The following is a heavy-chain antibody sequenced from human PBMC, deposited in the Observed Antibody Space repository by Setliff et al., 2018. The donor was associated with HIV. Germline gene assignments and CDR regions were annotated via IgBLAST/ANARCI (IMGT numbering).Heavy chain of an antibody. V-gene: IGHV4-4*07. Sequence: SETLSLSCTVSGGFISSYYWNWIRQPAGKGLEWIGRIYTSGSTNYNPSLKSRITMSVDTSKNQFSLRLSSVTAADTAVYYCARGAIAAAGDFDYWGQGTLVTVSS. CDR2: IYTSGST. J-gene: IGHJ4*02. CDR1: GGFISSYY. CDR3: ARGAIAAAGDFDY. D-gene: IGHD6-13*01.